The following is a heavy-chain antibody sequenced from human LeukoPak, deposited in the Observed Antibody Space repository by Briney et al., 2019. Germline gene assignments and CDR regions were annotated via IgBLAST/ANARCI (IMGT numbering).Heavy chain of an antibody. Sequence: GGSLRLSCAASGFTFSSYAMHWVRQAPGKGLEWVAVISYDGSNKYYADSVKGRFTTSRDNSKNTLYLQMNSLRAEDTAVYYCARDRAGARSYYYYGMDVWGQGTTVTVSS. J-gene: IGHJ6*02. D-gene: IGHD6-19*01. CDR3: ARDRAGARSYYYYGMDV. CDR1: GFTFSSYA. V-gene: IGHV3-30-3*01. CDR2: ISYDGSNK.